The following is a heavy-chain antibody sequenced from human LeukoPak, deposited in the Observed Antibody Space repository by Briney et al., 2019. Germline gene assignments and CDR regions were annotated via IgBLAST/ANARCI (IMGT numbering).Heavy chain of an antibody. V-gene: IGHV3-9*01. CDR3: TKAEGFFGGFYDH. D-gene: IGHD4-23*01. CDR1: GFTFDGYA. Sequence: PGRSLRLSCAASGFTFDGYAMHWVRQAPGKGLEWISGISWNSGSTDFADSVKGRFTISRDNAKNSLYLQMNSLRPEDTALYYCTKAEGFFGGFYDHWGQGTLVTVSS. J-gene: IGHJ5*02. CDR2: ISWNSGST.